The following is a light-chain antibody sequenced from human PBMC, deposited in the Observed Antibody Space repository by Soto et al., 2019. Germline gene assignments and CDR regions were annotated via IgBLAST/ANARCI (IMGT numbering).Light chain of an antibody. Sequence: EIVLTQSPATLSSFPGDRVTLSCRASQYINTRLAWYQHRPGQAPTLLISDASTRAPGIPDRFSGSGSGTDFTLTISRLQPEDYALYYCQQYGPSLITFGQGTKVDIK. CDR3: QQYGPSLIT. V-gene: IGKV3-20*01. CDR2: DAS. CDR1: QYINTR. J-gene: IGKJ1*01.